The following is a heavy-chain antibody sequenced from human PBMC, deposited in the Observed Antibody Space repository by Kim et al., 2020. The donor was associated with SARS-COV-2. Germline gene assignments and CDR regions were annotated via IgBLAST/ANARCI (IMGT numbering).Heavy chain of an antibody. D-gene: IGHD4-17*01. CDR2: INPNSGGT. J-gene: IGHJ5*02. CDR3: ARDPDYGGWFDP. Sequence: ASVKVSCKASGYTFTGYYMHWVRQAPGQGLEWMGRINPNSGGTNYAQKFQGRVTMTRDTSISTAYMELSRLRSDDTAVYYCARDPDYGGWFDPWGQGTLVTVSS. V-gene: IGHV1-2*06. CDR1: GYTFTGYY.